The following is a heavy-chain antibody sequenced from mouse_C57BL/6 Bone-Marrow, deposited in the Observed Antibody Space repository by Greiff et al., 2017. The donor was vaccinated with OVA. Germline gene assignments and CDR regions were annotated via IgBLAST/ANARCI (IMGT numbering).Heavy chain of an antibody. CDR2: IYPGSGNT. V-gene: IGHV1-76*01. J-gene: IGHJ2*01. Sequence: QVQLKESGAELVRPGASVKLSCKASGYTFTDYYINWVKQRPGQGLEWIARIYPGSGNTYYNEKFKGKATLTAEKSSSTAYMQLSSLTSEDSAVYFCARVDYYGSAFDYWGQGTTLTVSS. CDR1: GYTFTDYY. CDR3: ARVDYYGSAFDY. D-gene: IGHD1-1*01.